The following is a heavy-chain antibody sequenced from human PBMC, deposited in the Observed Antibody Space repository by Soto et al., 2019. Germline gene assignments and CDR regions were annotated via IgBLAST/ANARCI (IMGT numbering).Heavy chain of an antibody. CDR1: GFTFSSYW. CDR2: IKQDGSEK. D-gene: IGHD6-13*01. Sequence: EVQLVESGGGLVQPGGSLRLSCAASGFTFSSYWMSWVRQAPGKGLEWVANIKQDGSEKYYVDSVKGRFTISRDNAKNSLYLQMNSLRAEDTAVYYCARYNSSSWYYYYYYGMDVWGQGTTVTVSS. J-gene: IGHJ6*02. CDR3: ARYNSSSWYYYYYYGMDV. V-gene: IGHV3-7*01.